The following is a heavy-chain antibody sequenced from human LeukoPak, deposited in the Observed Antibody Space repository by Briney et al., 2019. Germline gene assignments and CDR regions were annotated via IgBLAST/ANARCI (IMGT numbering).Heavy chain of an antibody. V-gene: IGHV3-7*01. D-gene: IGHD5-18*01. CDR3: ARKAGRGYSYGSKAQIDY. Sequence: GGSLRLSCAASGFTFSSYWMSWVRQAPGKGLEWVANIKQDGSEKYYVDSVKGRFTISRDNAKNSLYLQMNSLRAEDTAVYYCARKAGRGYSYGSKAQIDYWGQGTLVTVSS. CDR2: IKQDGSEK. CDR1: GFTFSSYW. J-gene: IGHJ4*02.